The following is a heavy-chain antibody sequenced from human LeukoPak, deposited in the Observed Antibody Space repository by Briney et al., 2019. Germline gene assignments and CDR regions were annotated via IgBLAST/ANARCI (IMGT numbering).Heavy chain of an antibody. CDR3: ARVLAPPYYYYYYGMDV. D-gene: IGHD2/OR15-2a*01. CDR1: GFTVSSNY. J-gene: IGHJ6*02. CDR2: IYSGGST. Sequence: GGSLRLSCAASGFTVSSNYMSWVRQAPGKGLEWVSVIYSGGSTYYADSVKGRFTISRDNSKNTLYLQMNSLRAEDTAVYYCARVLAPPYYYYYYGMDVWGQGTTVTVSS. V-gene: IGHV3-66*02.